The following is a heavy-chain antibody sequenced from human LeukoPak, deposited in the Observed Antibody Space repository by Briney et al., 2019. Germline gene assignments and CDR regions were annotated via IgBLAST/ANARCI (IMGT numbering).Heavy chain of an antibody. J-gene: IGHJ3*02. D-gene: IGHD6-13*01. Sequence: ASVKVSCKASGYTLTGYYMHWVRQAPGQGLEWMGWINPNSGGTNYAQKFQGRVTMTRDTSISTAYMELSRLRSDDTAVYYCARDQFSSWYGGCAFDIWGQGTMVTVSS. CDR3: ARDQFSSWYGGCAFDI. CDR1: GYTLTGYY. CDR2: INPNSGGT. V-gene: IGHV1-2*02.